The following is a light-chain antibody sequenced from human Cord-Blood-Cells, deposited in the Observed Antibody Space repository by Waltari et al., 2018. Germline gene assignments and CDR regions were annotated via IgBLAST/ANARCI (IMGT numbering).Light chain of an antibody. CDR1: SSDVGGYNY. CDR2: DVS. J-gene: IGLJ3*02. Sequence: QSALTQPASVSGSPGQSITISCTGTSSDVGGYNYVSWYQQHPGKAPKRIIYDVSKRPSGVCNRFSGSKSGNTASLTISRLQAEDEADYYCSSYTSSSTWVFGGGTKLTVL. V-gene: IGLV2-14*01. CDR3: SSYTSSSTWV.